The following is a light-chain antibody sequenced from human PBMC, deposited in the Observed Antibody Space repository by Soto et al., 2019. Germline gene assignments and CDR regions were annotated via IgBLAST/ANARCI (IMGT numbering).Light chain of an antibody. CDR1: SSNIGAGYD. Sequence: QSVLTQPPSVSGAPGQRVTIPCPGSSSNIGAGYDVHWYHQLPGTAPKLLIYGNSNRPSGVPDRFSGSKSGTSASLAITGLQAEDEADYYCQSYDSSLSVVVFGGGTKLTVL. V-gene: IGLV1-40*01. J-gene: IGLJ2*01. CDR3: QSYDSSLSVVV. CDR2: GNS.